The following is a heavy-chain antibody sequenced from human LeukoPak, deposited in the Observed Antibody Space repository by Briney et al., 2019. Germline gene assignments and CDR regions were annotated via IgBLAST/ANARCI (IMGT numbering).Heavy chain of an antibody. CDR1: GGSISSSSYY. V-gene: IGHV4-39*02. CDR2: IYYSGST. Sequence: SETLSLTCTVSGGSISSSSYYWGWIRQPPGKGLEWIGSIYYSGSTYYNPSLKSRVTISVDTSKNQFSLKLSSVTPEDTAVYYCAREGYSYGQSFDYWGQGTLVTVSS. J-gene: IGHJ4*02. CDR3: AREGYSYGQSFDY. D-gene: IGHD5-18*01.